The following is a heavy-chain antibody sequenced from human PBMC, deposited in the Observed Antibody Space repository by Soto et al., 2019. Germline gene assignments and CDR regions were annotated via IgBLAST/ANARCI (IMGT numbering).Heavy chain of an antibody. V-gene: IGHV1-18*01. CDR3: AGSAFKCTSGGDHLISLKNWSDP. CDR1: GYTFTSYG. D-gene: IGHD3-10*01. J-gene: IGHJ5*02. CDR2: ISAYNGNT. Sequence: ASVKVSCKASGYTFTSYGISWVRQAPGQGLEWMGWISAYNGNTNYAQKLQGRVTMTTDTSTSTAYMELRSLRSDDTAVYYCAGSAFKCTSGGDHLISLKNWSDPWGQGTLVTVSS.